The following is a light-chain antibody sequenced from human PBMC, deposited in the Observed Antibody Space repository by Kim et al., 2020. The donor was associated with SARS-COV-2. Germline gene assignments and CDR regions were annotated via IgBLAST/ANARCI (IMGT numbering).Light chain of an antibody. V-gene: IGKV1-5*01. Sequence: DIQLTQSPSTLSASVGDGVTITCRASQSLNNWLAWYQQKPGKAPKLLIYDASSLESGVPSRFSGSGSGTEFTLTITSLQPDDFATYYCQQYEAFPLNFGGGTKVDIK. CDR2: DAS. CDR1: QSLNNW. CDR3: QQYEAFPLN. J-gene: IGKJ4*01.